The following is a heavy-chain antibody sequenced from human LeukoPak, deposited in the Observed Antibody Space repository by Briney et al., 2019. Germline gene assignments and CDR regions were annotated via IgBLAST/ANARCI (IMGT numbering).Heavy chain of an antibody. Sequence: GGSLRLSCAASGFTFDDYSMHWVRQAPGKGLEWVSLINWDGGTTYYADSVKGRFTVSRDNSKNSLYLQMNSLRTEDTALYYCAKDWRGNYGDFGGAFHIWGQGTMVSVSP. D-gene: IGHD4-17*01. CDR3: AKDWRGNYGDFGGAFHI. V-gene: IGHV3-43*01. CDR1: GFTFDDYS. J-gene: IGHJ3*02. CDR2: INWDGGTT.